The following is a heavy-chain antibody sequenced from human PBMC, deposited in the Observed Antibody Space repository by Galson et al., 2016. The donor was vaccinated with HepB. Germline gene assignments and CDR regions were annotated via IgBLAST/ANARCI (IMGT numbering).Heavy chain of an antibody. V-gene: IGHV3-72*01. D-gene: IGHD2-15*01. Sequence: SLRLSCAATGFTLSNHYMDWVRQAPGKGLEWVGRSRDKANSYTTEYVASVKGRFTISRDDSKNSLYLQMNSLKTDDSAVYYYAREGRAGSARMLFFDYWGQGTLVTVSS. J-gene: IGHJ4*02. CDR3: AREGRAGSARMLFFDY. CDR2: SRDKANSYTT. CDR1: GFTLSNHY.